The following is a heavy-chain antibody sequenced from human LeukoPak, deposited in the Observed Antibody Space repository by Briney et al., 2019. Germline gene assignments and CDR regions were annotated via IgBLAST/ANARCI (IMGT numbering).Heavy chain of an antibody. CDR1: GFTFSSNY. V-gene: IGHV3-53*01. D-gene: IGHD1-26*01. CDR3: ARGNIVGASNFDY. CDR2: IYSGGST. J-gene: IGHJ4*02. Sequence: GGSLRLSCAASGFTFSSNYMSWVRQAPGKGLEWVSVIYSGGSTYYADSVKGRFTISRDNSKNTLYLQMNSLRAEDTAVYYCARGNIVGASNFDYWGQGTLSPSPQ.